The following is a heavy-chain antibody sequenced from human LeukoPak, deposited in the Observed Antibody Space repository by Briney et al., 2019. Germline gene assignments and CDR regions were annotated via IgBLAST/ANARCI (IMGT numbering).Heavy chain of an antibody. V-gene: IGHV1-2*02. D-gene: IGHD2-2*02. CDR3: ASDWGLSQLEYCSNTNCYMGAFDI. CDR2: INPNSGGA. Sequence: ASVKVSCKASGYTFTGYYMHWVRQAPGQGLEWMGWINPNSGGANYAQKFQGRVTMTRDTSISTAYMERSRLRSDDTAVYYCASDWGLSQLEYCSNTNCYMGAFDIWGQGTMVTVSS. CDR1: GYTFTGYY. J-gene: IGHJ3*02.